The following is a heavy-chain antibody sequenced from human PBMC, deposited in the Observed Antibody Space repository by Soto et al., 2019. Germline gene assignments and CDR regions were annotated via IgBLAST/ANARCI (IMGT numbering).Heavy chain of an antibody. CDR3: ARDYCSSTSCYPAAFDI. D-gene: IGHD2-2*01. V-gene: IGHV1-18*01. Sequence: ASVKVSCKASGYTFTSYGISWVRQAPGQGLEWMGWISAYNGNTNYAQKLQGRVTMTTDTSTSTAYMELRSLRSDDTAVYYCARDYCSSTSCYPAAFDIWGQGTMVTVSS. CDR2: ISAYNGNT. J-gene: IGHJ3*02. CDR1: GYTFTSYG.